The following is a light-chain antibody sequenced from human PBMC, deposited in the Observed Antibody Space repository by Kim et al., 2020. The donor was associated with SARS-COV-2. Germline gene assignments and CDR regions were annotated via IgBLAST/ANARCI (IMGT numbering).Light chain of an antibody. Sequence: DIQMTQSPSSLSASVGDRVTITCRASQDISSYLAWYQQKPGKVPELLIYAASALRSGVPSRFSGSGSGTDFTLTISSLQPEDVATYYYQKTNSASAFGQGTKVDIK. V-gene: IGKV1-27*01. J-gene: IGKJ1*01. CDR1: QDISSY. CDR2: AAS. CDR3: QKTNSASA.